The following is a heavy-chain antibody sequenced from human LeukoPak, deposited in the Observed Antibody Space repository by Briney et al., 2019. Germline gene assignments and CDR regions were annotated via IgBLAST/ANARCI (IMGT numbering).Heavy chain of an antibody. CDR3: AKDGIVGATRDYFDY. CDR2: ISGSGGST. Sequence: GGSLRLSCAASGFTFSSYAMSWVRQAPGKGLEWVSAISGSGGSTYYADSVKGRFTISRDNSKNTLYLQMNSLRAEDTAAYYCAKDGIVGATRDYFDYWGQGTLVTVSS. D-gene: IGHD1-26*01. V-gene: IGHV3-23*01. J-gene: IGHJ4*02. CDR1: GFTFSSYA.